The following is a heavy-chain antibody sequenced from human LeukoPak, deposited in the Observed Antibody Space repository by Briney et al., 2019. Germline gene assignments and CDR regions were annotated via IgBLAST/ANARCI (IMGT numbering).Heavy chain of an antibody. CDR3: ARGSMVNYFDSSGYYNY. D-gene: IGHD3-22*01. V-gene: IGHV4-59*01. Sequence: PSETLSLTCTVSGGSISSYYWSWIRQPPGKGLEWIGYIHYSGSTNYNPSLRSRVTISVDTSKNQFSLKLSSVTAADTAVYYCARGSMVNYFDSSGYYNYWGQGALVTVSS. J-gene: IGHJ4*02. CDR2: IHYSGST. CDR1: GGSISSYY.